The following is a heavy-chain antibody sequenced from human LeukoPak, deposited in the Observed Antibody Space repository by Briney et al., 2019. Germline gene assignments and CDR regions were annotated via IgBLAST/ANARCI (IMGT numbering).Heavy chain of an antibody. V-gene: IGHV3-21*01. D-gene: IGHD5-24*01. CDR3: ARVTFGATTNNYYFYHMDV. CDR1: GFTFSSYS. CDR2: IISSGAYI. Sequence: GGSLRLSCAASGFTFSSYSMTWVRQAPGKGLEWVSSIISSGAYIYYADSVKDRFTISRDNAKNSLYLQMSSLRAVDTAVYYCARVTFGATTNNYYFYHMDVWGKGTSVTVSS. J-gene: IGHJ6*03.